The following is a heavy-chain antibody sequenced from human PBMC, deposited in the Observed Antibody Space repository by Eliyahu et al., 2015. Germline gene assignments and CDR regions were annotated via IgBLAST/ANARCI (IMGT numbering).Heavy chain of an antibody. D-gene: IGHD2-8*01. J-gene: IGHJ6*02. CDR3: AKDMVVLIHYIYGVDA. CDR2: ISYDGSKK. CDR1: GFTFSSYG. Sequence: QVQLVXSGGGVVQPGRSLXLXXAXSGFTFSSYGMHWVRQAPGKGLEWVALISYDGSKKYYADSVRGRFTISRDNSKNTLYLQMNSLGAEDTAVYYCAKDMVVLIHYIYGVDAWGQGTTVTVS. V-gene: IGHV3-30*18.